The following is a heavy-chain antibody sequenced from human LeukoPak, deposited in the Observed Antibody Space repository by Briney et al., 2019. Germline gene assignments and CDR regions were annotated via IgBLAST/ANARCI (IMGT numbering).Heavy chain of an antibody. CDR1: GGSFSGYY. Sequence: SETLSLTCAVYGGSFSGYYWSWIRQPPGKGLEWIGLISYSGNTNYDPSLKSRVTISLDTSKNQFSLKLISVTAADTAVYYCARGVGSGYTDYWGQGALVTVSS. CDR2: ISYSGNT. V-gene: IGHV4-59*01. D-gene: IGHD3-22*01. J-gene: IGHJ4*02. CDR3: ARGVGSGYTDY.